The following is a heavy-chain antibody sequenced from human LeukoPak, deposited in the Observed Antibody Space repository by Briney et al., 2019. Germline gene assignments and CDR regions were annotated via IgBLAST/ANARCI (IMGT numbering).Heavy chain of an antibody. CDR3: AITHYDFWSGYTIFDY. V-gene: IGHV4-39*01. J-gene: IGHJ4*02. D-gene: IGHD3-3*01. CDR1: GGPISSSSYY. CDR2: IYYSGST. Sequence: PSETLSLTCTVSGGPISSSSYYWGWIRQPPGKGLEWIVSIYYSGSTYYNPSLKSRVTISVDTSKNQFSLKLSSVTAADTAVYYCAITHYDFWSGYTIFDYWGQGTLVTVSS.